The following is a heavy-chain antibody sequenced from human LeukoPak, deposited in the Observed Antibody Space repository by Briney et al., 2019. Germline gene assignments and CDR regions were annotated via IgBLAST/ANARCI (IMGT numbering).Heavy chain of an antibody. J-gene: IGHJ4*02. V-gene: IGHV4-61*02. Sequence: SETLSLTCTVSGGSIYSGSYYWSWIRQPAGKGLEWIGRIYTSGSTNYNPSLKSRVTISVDTSKNQFSLKLSSVTAADTAVYYCARGPTRRGYSYGLFPAGGDYWGQGTLVTVSS. CDR1: GGSIYSGSYY. CDR3: ARGPTRRGYSYGLFPAGGDY. CDR2: IYTSGST. D-gene: IGHD5-18*01.